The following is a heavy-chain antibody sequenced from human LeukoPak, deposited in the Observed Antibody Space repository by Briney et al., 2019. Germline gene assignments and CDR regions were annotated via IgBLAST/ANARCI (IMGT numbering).Heavy chain of an antibody. V-gene: IGHV4-59*01. CDR2: IYYSGST. D-gene: IGHD6-13*01. CDR3: ATSYSSSWYDY. J-gene: IGHJ4*02. CDR1: GGSISRYY. Sequence: SETLPLTCTVSGGSISRYYWSRIRQPPGKGLEWIGYIYYSGSTNYNPSLKSRVTISVDTSKNQFSLKLSSVTAADTAVYYCATSYSSSWYDYWGQGTLVTVSS.